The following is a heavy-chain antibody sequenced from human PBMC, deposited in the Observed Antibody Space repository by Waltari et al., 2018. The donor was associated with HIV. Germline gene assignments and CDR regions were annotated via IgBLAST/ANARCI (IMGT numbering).Heavy chain of an antibody. Sequence: QVQMVQSGAEVKKPGASVKVSCKASGYTFTSYDINWVRQATGQGLEWRGWVNPNSGNAGYAQKVQGRVTMTRKTSKSTAYMELSGLRSEDTAVYYCARRYDSGTNIAGYWGQGTLVTVSS. J-gene: IGHJ4*02. D-gene: IGHD3-10*01. CDR1: GYTFTSYD. V-gene: IGHV1-8*01. CDR3: ARRYDSGTNIAGY. CDR2: VNPNSGNA.